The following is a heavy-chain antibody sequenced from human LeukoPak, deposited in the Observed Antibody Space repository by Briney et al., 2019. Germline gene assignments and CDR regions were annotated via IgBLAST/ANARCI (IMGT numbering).Heavy chain of an antibody. Sequence: PSETLSLTCTVSGGSISSYYWSWIRQPPGKGLEWIGYIYYSGSTNYNPSLKSRVTISVGTSKNQFSLKLSSVTAADTAVYYCARLFYDSSGYYYLSGLYYFDYWGQGTLVTVSS. CDR1: GGSISSYY. D-gene: IGHD3-22*01. V-gene: IGHV4-59*01. CDR2: IYYSGST. CDR3: ARLFYDSSGYYYLSGLYYFDY. J-gene: IGHJ4*02.